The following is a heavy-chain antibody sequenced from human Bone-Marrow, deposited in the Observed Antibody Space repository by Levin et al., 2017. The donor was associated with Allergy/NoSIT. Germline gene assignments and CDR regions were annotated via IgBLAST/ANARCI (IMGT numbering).Heavy chain of an antibody. Sequence: GGSLRLSCATSGFSFADYGVSWFRQAPGKGLEWVGFIRSQDYGGSTQNAESVSGRISISRDDSKSIVYLQLHSLRTEDTGTYFCGRCSGLGNCYLKIFDYWGQGTQVTVSS. V-gene: IGHV3-49*03. CDR1: GFSFADYG. CDR3: GRCSGLGNCYLKIFDY. D-gene: IGHD2-15*01. CDR2: IRSQDYGGST. J-gene: IGHJ4*02.